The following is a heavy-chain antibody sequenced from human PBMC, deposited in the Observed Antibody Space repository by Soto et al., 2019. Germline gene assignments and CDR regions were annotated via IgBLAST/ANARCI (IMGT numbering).Heavy chain of an antibody. CDR1: GYSFTSYW. V-gene: IGHV5-10-1*01. D-gene: IGHD3-22*01. CDR2: IDPSDSYT. CDR3: ARQIYDSDTGPNFQYYFDS. Sequence: GESLKISCKGSGYSFTSYWISWVRQMPGKGLEWMGRIDPSDSYTNYSPSFRGHVTISATKSITTVFLQWSSLRASDAAMYYCARQIYDSDTGPNFQYYFDSWGQGTPVTVSS. J-gene: IGHJ4*02.